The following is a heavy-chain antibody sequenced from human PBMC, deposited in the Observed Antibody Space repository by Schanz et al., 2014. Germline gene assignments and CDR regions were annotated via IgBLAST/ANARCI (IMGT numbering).Heavy chain of an antibody. Sequence: QLQLQESGPGLVKPSETLSLTCSVSGASISSTTYYWGWVRQPPGKGLEWIGNIYYSGNPYYNPSRERLVTWSKDTSRNQFSLTRTSGTAADTAAYYCARHHDFWSGPDGRYLDLWGQGTLVTVSS. V-gene: IGHV4-39*01. D-gene: IGHD3-3*01. CDR3: ARHHDFWSGPDGRYLDL. CDR2: IYYSGNP. J-gene: IGHJ4*02. CDR1: GASISSTTYY.